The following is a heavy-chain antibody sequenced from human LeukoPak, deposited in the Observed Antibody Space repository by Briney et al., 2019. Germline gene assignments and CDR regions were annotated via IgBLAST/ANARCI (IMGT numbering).Heavy chain of an antibody. CDR2: ITHSGST. Sequence: SETLSLTCAVYGGSFSGYYWSWIRQPPGKGLEWIGEITHSGSTDYSPSLKSRVTISVDTSKNQISLKLSSVTAADTAVYYCARDKGPYWYFDLWGRGTLVTVSS. CDR3: ARDKGPYWYFDL. V-gene: IGHV4-34*01. J-gene: IGHJ2*01. CDR1: GGSFSGYY.